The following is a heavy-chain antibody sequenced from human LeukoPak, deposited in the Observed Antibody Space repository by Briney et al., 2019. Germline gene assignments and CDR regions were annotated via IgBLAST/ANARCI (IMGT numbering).Heavy chain of an antibody. J-gene: IGHJ4*02. Sequence: PSETLSLTCSVSGGSVTSYYWSWIRQPPGKGLEWIGHIHYSGSNNYNPSLKSRVTMFVDKSKNQISLRLSSVTAADTAVYYCARRGTVSSGSYFDYWGQGTQVTLS. V-gene: IGHV4-59*08. CDR1: GGSVTSYY. CDR2: IHYSGSN. D-gene: IGHD1-26*01. CDR3: ARRGTVSSGSYFDY.